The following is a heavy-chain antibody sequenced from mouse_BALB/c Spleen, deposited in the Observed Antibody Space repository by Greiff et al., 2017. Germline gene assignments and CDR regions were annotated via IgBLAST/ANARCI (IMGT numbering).Heavy chain of an antibody. CDR1: GYSFTSYDV. Sequence: EVMLVESGPGLVTPSQSLSLTCTVSGYSFTSYDVRYVLRPPPGNKLGWRGYISDSGSTSYNPSLKSRISITRDTAKNQFFLQLNYVTTEDTATYYCERWRGLRQEYSMDYWGQGTSLTVSS. D-gene: IGHD3-2*01. CDR2: ISDSGST. J-gene: IGHJ4*01. CDR3: ERWRGLRQEYSMDY. V-gene: IGHV3-2*02.